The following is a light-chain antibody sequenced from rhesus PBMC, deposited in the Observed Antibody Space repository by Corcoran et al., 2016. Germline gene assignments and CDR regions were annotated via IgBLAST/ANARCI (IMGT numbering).Light chain of an antibody. V-gene: IGKV3-24*04. J-gene: IGKJ1*01. CDR3: QQNSNLWT. CDR1: QRVGSY. CDR2: GAS. Sequence: ETVVTQSPATLSLSQGERATLSCRACQRVGSYFAWYQQKPGRAPRLLIYGASSRAIVIPDRFSGSGSGTDFTLTSSSLGPEDVGVSYCQQNSNLWTFGRGTKVEIK.